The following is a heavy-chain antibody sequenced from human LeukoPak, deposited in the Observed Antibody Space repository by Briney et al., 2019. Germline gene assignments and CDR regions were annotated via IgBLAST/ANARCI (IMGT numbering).Heavy chain of an antibody. D-gene: IGHD2-2*01. CDR2: IKPDGSEK. CDR3: AKLTRLKYQPSPFDY. CDR1: GFTFSNYW. Sequence: GGSLRLSRAASGFTFSNYWMSWVRQAPGKGLEWVANIKPDGSEKYYVDSVKGRFTISRDNAKNSLYLQMNSLRAEDTAVYYCAKLTRLKYQPSPFDYWGQGILVTVSS. J-gene: IGHJ4*02. V-gene: IGHV3-7*03.